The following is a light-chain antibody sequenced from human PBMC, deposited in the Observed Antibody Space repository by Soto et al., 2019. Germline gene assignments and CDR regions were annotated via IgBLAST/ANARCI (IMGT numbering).Light chain of an antibody. CDR3: QQYNGYSRT. V-gene: IGKV1-5*03. CDR1: QSINTW. CDR2: KAS. Sequence: DIPMTQSPSTLSASIGDRVTITCRASQSINTWLAWYQQKPGKAPNLLIYKASSLESGVPSRFSGSGSGTEFTLTISSLQPDDFATYYCQQYNGYSRTFGQGTKVEIK. J-gene: IGKJ1*01.